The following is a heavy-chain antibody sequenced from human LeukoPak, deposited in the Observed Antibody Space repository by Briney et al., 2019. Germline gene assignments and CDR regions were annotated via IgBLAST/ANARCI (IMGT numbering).Heavy chain of an antibody. J-gene: IGHJ4*02. CDR3: VRGGPSTWF. D-gene: IGHD3-22*01. V-gene: IGHV3-74*01. CDR2: INDDGSDT. CDR1: GFTFKLYW. Sequence: GGSLRLSCAASGFTFKLYWMHWVRQVPGRGPVWVARINDDGSDTVYADSVKGRFTISRDDAKNMLFLQMNSLRGEDTAVNHCVRGGPSTWFWGQGTLVTVSS.